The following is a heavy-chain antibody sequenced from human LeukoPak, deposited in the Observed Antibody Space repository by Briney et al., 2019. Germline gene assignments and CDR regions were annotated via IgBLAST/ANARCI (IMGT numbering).Heavy chain of an antibody. CDR1: GFTFSSYA. J-gene: IGHJ1*01. V-gene: IGHV3-30*04. CDR3: ASNTRYCSGGNCYSGILGYFQH. D-gene: IGHD2-15*01. Sequence: PGGSLRLSCAASGFTFSSYAMHWVRQAPGKGLEWVAVISYDGSNKYYADSVKGRFTISRDNSKNTLYLQMNSLRAEDTAVYYCASNTRYCSGGNCYSGILGYFQHWGQGTLVTVSS. CDR2: ISYDGSNK.